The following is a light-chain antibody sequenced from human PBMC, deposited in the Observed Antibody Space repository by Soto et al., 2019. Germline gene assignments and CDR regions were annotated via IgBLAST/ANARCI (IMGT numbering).Light chain of an antibody. CDR3: QQYYSTPLT. CDR2: GAS. J-gene: IGKJ4*01. V-gene: IGKV3-20*01. CDR1: QSVSSSY. Sequence: EIVLTQSPGTLSFSPGERATLSCRASQSVSSSYLAWYQQKPGQAPRLLIYGASSRATGIPDRFSGSGSGTDFTLTISSLQAEDVAVYYCQQYYSTPLTFGGGTKVDIK.